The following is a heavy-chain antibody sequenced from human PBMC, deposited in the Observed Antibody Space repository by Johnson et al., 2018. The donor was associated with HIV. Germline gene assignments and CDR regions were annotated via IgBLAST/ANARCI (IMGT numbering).Heavy chain of an antibody. Sequence: QVLLVESGGGVVQPGRSLRLSCAASGFTFSSYAMHWVRQAPGKGLEWVAVISYDGSNKYYADSVKGRFTISRDNSKNTLYLQMNSLRAEDTAVYYCARSRNDKWELLLDAFDIWGQGTMVTVSS. CDR2: ISYDGSNK. D-gene: IGHD1-26*01. CDR1: GFTFSSYA. V-gene: IGHV3-30*04. CDR3: ARSRNDKWELLLDAFDI. J-gene: IGHJ3*02.